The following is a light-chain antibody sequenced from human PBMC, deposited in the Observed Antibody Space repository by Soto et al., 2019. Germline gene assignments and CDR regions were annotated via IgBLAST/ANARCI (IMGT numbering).Light chain of an antibody. J-gene: IGKJ5*01. CDR1: QSVGSS. Sequence: EIVLTQSPATLSASLGERATLSCRASQSVGSSLAWYQQEPGQAPRLLIYGASTRATGIPARFSGSGSGTEFTLTISSLQSEDFAVYFCQQYKNWPPITFGQGTRLEIK. CDR2: GAS. CDR3: QQYKNWPPIT. V-gene: IGKV3-15*01.